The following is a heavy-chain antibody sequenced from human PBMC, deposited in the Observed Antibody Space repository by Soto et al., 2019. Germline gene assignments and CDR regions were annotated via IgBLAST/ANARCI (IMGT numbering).Heavy chain of an antibody. CDR3: ARVGPWVPYYYDSSPYTFENWFDP. CDR1: GYSISSGYY. D-gene: IGHD3-22*01. J-gene: IGHJ5*02. Sequence: SETLSLTCAVSGYSISSGYYWGWLRQPPGKGLEWIGGIYHGGSTYYNPSLNSRVTLSIDMTNNRVSLILNSVTAADTAVYYCARVGPWVPYYYDSSPYTFENWFDPWGQGTLVTVSS. CDR2: IYHGGST. V-gene: IGHV4-38-2*01.